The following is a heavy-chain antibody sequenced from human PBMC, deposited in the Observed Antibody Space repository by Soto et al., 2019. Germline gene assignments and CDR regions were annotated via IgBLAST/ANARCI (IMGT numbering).Heavy chain of an antibody. V-gene: IGHV3-30*18. D-gene: IGHD2-15*01. CDR2: ISYDGSNK. Sequence: QVQLVESGGGVVQPGRSLRLSCAASGFTFSSYGMHWVRQAPGKGLEWVAVISYDGSNKYYADSVKGRFTISRDNSKNTLYLQMNSLRAEDTAVFYCSKDLRHCSGGSCYLDWFDPWGQGTLVTVSS. J-gene: IGHJ5*02. CDR3: SKDLRHCSGGSCYLDWFDP. CDR1: GFTFSSYG.